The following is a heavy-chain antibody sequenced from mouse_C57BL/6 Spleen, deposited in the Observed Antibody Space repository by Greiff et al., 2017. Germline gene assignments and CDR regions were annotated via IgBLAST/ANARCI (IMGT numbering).Heavy chain of an antibody. CDR1: GYAFSSSW. J-gene: IGHJ4*01. D-gene: IGHD1-1*01. Sequence: VQLQQSGPELVKPGASVTLSCKASGYAFSSSWMNWVKQRPGKGLEWIGRIYPGDGDTNYNGKFKGKATLTADKSSSTAYMQLSSLTSEDSAVYFCARPFITTVVADYAMDYWGQGTSVTVSS. CDR3: ARPFITTVVADYAMDY. V-gene: IGHV1-82*01. CDR2: IYPGDGDT.